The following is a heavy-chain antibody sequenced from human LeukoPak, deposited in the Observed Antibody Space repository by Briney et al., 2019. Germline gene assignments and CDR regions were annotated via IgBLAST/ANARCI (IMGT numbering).Heavy chain of an antibody. D-gene: IGHD3-9*01. CDR2: IYHSGST. CDR3: ARAESYYDILTGYLEPEYFQH. V-gene: IGHV4-4*02. CDR1: GGSISSSNW. J-gene: IGHJ1*01. Sequence: SETLSLTCAVSGGSISSSNWWSWVRQPPGKGLEWIGEIYHSGSTNYNPSLKSRVTISVDKSKNQFSLKLSSVTAADTAVYYCARAESYYDILTGYLEPEYFQHWGQGTLVTVSS.